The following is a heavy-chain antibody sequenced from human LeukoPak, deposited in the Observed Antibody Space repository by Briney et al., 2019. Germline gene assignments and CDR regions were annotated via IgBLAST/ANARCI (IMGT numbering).Heavy chain of an antibody. CDR2: INPRGGST. J-gene: IGHJ4*02. CDR3: ARAQTDYFDY. CDR1: GCTFTSHF. V-gene: IGHV1-46*01. Sequence: ASVKVSCKASGCTFTSHFMHWVRQAPGQGLEWMGIINPRGGSTSYTQKFQGRVTMTRDTSTSTVYMELSSLRSDDTAVYYCARAQTDYFDYWGQGTLVTVSS.